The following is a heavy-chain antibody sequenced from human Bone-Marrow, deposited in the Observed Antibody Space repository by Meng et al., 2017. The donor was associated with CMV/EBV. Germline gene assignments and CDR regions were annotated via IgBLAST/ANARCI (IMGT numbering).Heavy chain of an antibody. CDR3: ARAGRGSSSWWHFDY. CDR1: GFTFSSYE. D-gene: IGHD6-13*01. V-gene: IGHV3-48*03. J-gene: IGHJ4*02. Sequence: GESLKISCAASGFTFSSYEMNWVRQAPGKGLEWVSYISSSGSTIYYADSVKGRFTISRDNAKNSLYLQMNSLRAEDTAVYYCARAGRGSSSWWHFDYWGQGTLVTVSS. CDR2: ISSSGSTI.